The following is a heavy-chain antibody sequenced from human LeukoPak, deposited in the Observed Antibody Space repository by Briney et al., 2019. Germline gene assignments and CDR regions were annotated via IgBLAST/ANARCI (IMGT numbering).Heavy chain of an antibody. J-gene: IGHJ4*02. D-gene: IGHD4-17*01. CDR1: GFTFSSYS. CDR2: ISSSSSDI. Sequence: PGGSLRLSCAASGFTFSSYSMNWVRQAPGKGLEWVSSISSSSSDIYYADSVRGRFTISRDNAKNSLYLQMNSLRAEDTAVYYCARARFLYGDYEIFDYWGQGTLVTVSS. V-gene: IGHV3-21*01. CDR3: ARARFLYGDYEIFDY.